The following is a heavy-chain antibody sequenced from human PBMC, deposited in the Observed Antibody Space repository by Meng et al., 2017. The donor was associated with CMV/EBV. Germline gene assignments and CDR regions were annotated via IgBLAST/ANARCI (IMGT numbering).Heavy chain of an antibody. CDR1: GFTFSSYS. CDR3: ARDLERTYYYDSSGYSFFDY. D-gene: IGHD3-22*01. J-gene: IGHJ4*02. V-gene: IGHV3-21*01. Sequence: EVQLVESGGGLVKPGGSLRLSCSASGFTFSSYSMHWVRQAPGKGLEWVSSISSSSSYIYYADSVKGRFTISRDNAKNSLYLQMNSLRAEDTAVYYCARDLERTYYYDSSGYSFFDYWGQGTLVTVSS. CDR2: ISSSSSYI.